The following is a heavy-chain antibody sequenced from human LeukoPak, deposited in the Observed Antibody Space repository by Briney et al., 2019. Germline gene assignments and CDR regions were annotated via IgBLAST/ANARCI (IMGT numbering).Heavy chain of an antibody. Sequence: PEGSLRLSCADSGFTFSSYSMNWVRQAPGKGLEWVSSISSSSIYIYYADSVKGRFTISRDNAKNSLYLQMNSLRAEDTAVYYCARDPTTYGSGSYYYYFDYWGQGTLVTVSS. CDR3: ARDPTTYGSGSYYYYFDY. CDR2: ISSSSIYI. D-gene: IGHD3-10*01. J-gene: IGHJ4*02. V-gene: IGHV3-21*01. CDR1: GFTFSSYS.